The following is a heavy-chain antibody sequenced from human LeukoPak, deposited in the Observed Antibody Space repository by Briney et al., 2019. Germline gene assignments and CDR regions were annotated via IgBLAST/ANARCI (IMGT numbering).Heavy chain of an antibody. CDR3: ARMIMGAVDY. J-gene: IGHJ4*02. CDR1: GFTFSSYW. Sequence: GGSLRLSCAAPGFTFSSYWMGWVRQPPGKGLEWVANIKQDGTEKYYVDSVKGRFTIARDNAKNSLYLQMNSLRAEDTAVFYCARMIMGAVDYWGQGTLVTVSS. D-gene: IGHD1-26*01. V-gene: IGHV3-7*01. CDR2: IKQDGTEK.